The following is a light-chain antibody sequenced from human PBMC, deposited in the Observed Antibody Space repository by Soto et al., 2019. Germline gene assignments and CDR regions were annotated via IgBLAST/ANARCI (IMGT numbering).Light chain of an antibody. Sequence: QSALTQPRSVSGSPGQSVTISCTGTSGDVGGYNYVSWYQQHPGKAPKLMIYDVSKRPSGVPDRFSGSKSGNTVSLTISGLQAEDEADYYCCSYAGSYTWVFGGGTKLTVL. V-gene: IGLV2-11*01. CDR2: DVS. J-gene: IGLJ3*02. CDR1: SGDVGGYNY. CDR3: CSYAGSYTWV.